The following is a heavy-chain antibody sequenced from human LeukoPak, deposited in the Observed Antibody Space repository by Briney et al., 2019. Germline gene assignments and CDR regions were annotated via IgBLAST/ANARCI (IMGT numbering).Heavy chain of an antibody. CDR1: GGSISSSSYY. Sequence: SETLSLTCTVSGGSISSSSYYWGWIRQPPGKGLEWIGTIFYSGSTYYNPSLKSRVTISVDTSKNQFSLKLSSVTAADTAVYYCARHESTMVRGVIPYYFDYWGQGTLVTVSS. J-gene: IGHJ4*02. CDR2: IFYSGST. V-gene: IGHV4-39*01. CDR3: ARHESTMVRGVIPYYFDY. D-gene: IGHD3-10*01.